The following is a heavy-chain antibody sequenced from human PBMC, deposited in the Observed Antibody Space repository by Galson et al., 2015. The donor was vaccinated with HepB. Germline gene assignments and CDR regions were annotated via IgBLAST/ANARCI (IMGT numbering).Heavy chain of an antibody. D-gene: IGHD6-13*01. CDR1: GFTFSTYW. V-gene: IGHV3-7*01. CDR2: IKEDGSVK. CDR3: ARDQNYYYGGGWYDAFDM. J-gene: IGHJ3*02. Sequence: SLRLSCAASGFTFSTYWMSWVRQAPGKGLEWVANIKEDGSVKYYVDSVKGRFTISRDNANNSLYLQMNSLRVEDTAEYYCARDQNYYYGGGWYDAFDMWGQGTMVTVSS.